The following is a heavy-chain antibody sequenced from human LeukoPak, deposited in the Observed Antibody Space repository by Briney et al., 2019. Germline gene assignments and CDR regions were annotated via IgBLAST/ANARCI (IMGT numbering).Heavy chain of an antibody. CDR3: GAAAFLGY. CDR1: GFTFSSYA. V-gene: IGHV3-64*01. CDR2: ISYNGGST. Sequence: GGSLRLSCAASGFTFSSYAMNWVRQAPGKGLEYVSSISYNGGSTYYANSVKGRFTISRDNSKNTLYLQMDSLRAEDTAVYYSGAAAFLGYWGQGTLVTVSS. D-gene: IGHD6-13*01. J-gene: IGHJ4*02.